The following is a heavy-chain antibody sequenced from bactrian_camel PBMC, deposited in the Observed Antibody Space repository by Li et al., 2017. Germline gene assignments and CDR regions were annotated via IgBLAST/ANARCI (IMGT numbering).Heavy chain of an antibody. CDR1: GRAYNVRF. J-gene: IGHJ6*01. D-gene: IGHD2*01. CDR2: IFTDGTRT. V-gene: IGHV3S54*01. Sequence: VQLVESGGGLVQPGGSLRLSCAASGRAYNVRFMGWFRQAPGKEREGVAAIFTDGTRTYYSDSVKGRFIISQDNDKNTVRLQMYRLETNDTAKYYCAADFGSNGYCYLDLSTQYTAWGQGTQVTVS. CDR3: AADFGSNGYCYLDLSTQYTA.